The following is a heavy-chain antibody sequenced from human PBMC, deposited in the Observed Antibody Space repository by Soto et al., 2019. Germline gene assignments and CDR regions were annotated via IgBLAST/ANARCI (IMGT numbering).Heavy chain of an antibody. CDR2: ISGYNGNT. Sequence: QVQLVQSGAEVKKPGSSVKVSCKASGGTLSTNAISWVRQAPGQGLEWMGWISGYNGNTKYAQKFQGRVTMTTDTPTNTAYMELRSLRSDDTAVYYCARDREYYYDSSGNYYYHYGLDVWGQGTTVTVS. CDR1: GGTLSTNA. V-gene: IGHV1-18*01. J-gene: IGHJ6*02. D-gene: IGHD3-22*01. CDR3: ARDREYYYDSSGNYYYHYGLDV.